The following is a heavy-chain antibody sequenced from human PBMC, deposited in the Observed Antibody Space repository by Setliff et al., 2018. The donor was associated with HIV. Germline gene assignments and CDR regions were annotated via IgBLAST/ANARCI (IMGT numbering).Heavy chain of an antibody. CDR2: ISPYNGNT. CDR1: GYPFTSYG. V-gene: IGHV1-18*01. J-gene: IGHJ4*02. D-gene: IGHD1-26*01. CDR3: AREWRETLHWEAAFDY. Sequence: WASVKVSCKASGYPFTSYGIVWVRQAPGQGLEWMGWISPYNGNTNYAQKLQGRFTMTTDTSTNTVYMDLRSLRSDDTAVYYCAREWRETLHWEAAFDYWGQGTLVTVSS.